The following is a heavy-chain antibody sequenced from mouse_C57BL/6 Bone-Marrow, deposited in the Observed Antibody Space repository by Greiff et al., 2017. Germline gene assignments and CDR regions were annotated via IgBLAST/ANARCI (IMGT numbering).Heavy chain of an antibody. V-gene: IGHV5-4*01. CDR2: ISDGGSYT. D-gene: IGHD2-3*01. CDR3: ARDDDGYYKGFDY. Sequence: EVKLEESGGGLVKPGGSLKLSCAASGFTFSSYAMSWVRQTPEKRLEWVATISDGGSYTYYPDNVKGRFTISRDNAKNNLYLQMSHLKSEDTAMYYCARDDDGYYKGFDYWGQGTTLTVSS. CDR1: GFTFSSYA. J-gene: IGHJ2*01.